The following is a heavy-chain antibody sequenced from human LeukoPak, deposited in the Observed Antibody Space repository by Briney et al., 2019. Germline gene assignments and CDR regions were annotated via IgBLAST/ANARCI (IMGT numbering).Heavy chain of an antibody. CDR1: GFTFSSYG. CDR3: ARDSPSTMDAFVLDY. J-gene: IGHJ4*02. D-gene: IGHD4/OR15-4a*01. CDR2: ISYDGSNK. Sequence: GGSLRLSRAASGFTFSSYGMHWVRQAPGKGLEWVAVISYDGSNKYYADSVKGRFTISRDNSKNTLYLQVNSLRAEDTAVYYCARDSPSTMDAFVLDYWGQGTLVTVSS. V-gene: IGHV3-30*03.